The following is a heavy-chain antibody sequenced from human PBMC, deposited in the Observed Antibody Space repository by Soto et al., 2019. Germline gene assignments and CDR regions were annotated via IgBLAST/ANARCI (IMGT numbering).Heavy chain of an antibody. J-gene: IGHJ5*02. Sequence: QVQLVQSGAEVKKPGSSVKVSCKASGGTFSSYAISWVRQAPGQGLEWMGGIIPIFGTANYAQKFQGRVTMTADESTSTAYMELSNLRSEDTAVYYCARDRHCSGGSCYSPYDWFDPWGQGTLVTVSP. D-gene: IGHD2-15*01. V-gene: IGHV1-69*01. CDR1: GGTFSSYA. CDR2: IIPIFGTA. CDR3: ARDRHCSGGSCYSPYDWFDP.